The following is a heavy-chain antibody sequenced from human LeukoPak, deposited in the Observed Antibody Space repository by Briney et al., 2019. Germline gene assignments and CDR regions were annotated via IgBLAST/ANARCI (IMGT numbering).Heavy chain of an antibody. V-gene: IGHV1-24*01. CDR2: FDPEDGET. D-gene: IGHD3-9*01. CDR3: ATGAYYDILTGYYTDNWFDP. CDR1: GYTXTELS. J-gene: IGHJ5*02. Sequence: ASVKVSCKVSGYTXTELSMHWVRQAPGKGLEWMGGFDPEDGETIYAQKFQGRVTMTEDTSTDTAYMELSSLRSEDTAVYYCATGAYYDILTGYYTDNWFDPWGQGTLVTVSS.